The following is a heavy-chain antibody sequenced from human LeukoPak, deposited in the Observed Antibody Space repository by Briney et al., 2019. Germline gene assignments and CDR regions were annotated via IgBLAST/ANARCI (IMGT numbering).Heavy chain of an antibody. CDR3: ARLAYCSNDVCYSNYYYSMDV. Sequence: GDSLKISRKGSGYTFSSYWIGWVRQMPGKGLEWMGSIYPDDSDTRYSTSFQGQVTISADKSISTAYLQWSSLKASDTAMYYCARLAYCSNDVCYSNYYYSMDVWGKGTTVTVSS. CDR2: IYPDDSDT. D-gene: IGHD2-8*01. J-gene: IGHJ6*03. V-gene: IGHV5-51*01. CDR1: GYTFSSYW.